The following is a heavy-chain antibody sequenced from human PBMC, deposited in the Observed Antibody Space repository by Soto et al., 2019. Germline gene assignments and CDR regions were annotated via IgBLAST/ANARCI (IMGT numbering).Heavy chain of an antibody. CDR1: GYTFTSYG. D-gene: IGHD3-9*01. V-gene: IGHV1-18*04. J-gene: IGHJ6*02. CDR3: ARDPPPLTYYDILTGYYPYYYYGMDV. Sequence: QVQLVQSGAEVKKPGASVKVSCKASGYTFTSYGISWVRQAPGQGLEWMGWISAYNGNTNYAQKLQGRVTMTTDTSTSTAYMELRSLRSDDTAVYYCARDPPPLTYYDILTGYYPYYYYGMDVWGQGTTVTVSS. CDR2: ISAYNGNT.